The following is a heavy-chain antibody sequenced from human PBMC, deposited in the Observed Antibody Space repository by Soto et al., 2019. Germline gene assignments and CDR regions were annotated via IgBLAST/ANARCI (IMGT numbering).Heavy chain of an antibody. CDR2: INPNSGGT. V-gene: IGHV1-2*02. J-gene: IGHJ6*04. Sequence: ASVKVPCKASGYTFTGYYMHWVRQAPGQGLEWMGWINPNSGGTNYAQKFQGRVTMNRDTSIRTAYMELSRLRSDDTAVYYCARDDGDYGWYPGMEVLGKGTTVX. D-gene: IGHD4-17*01. CDR3: ARDDGDYGWYPGMEV. CDR1: GYTFTGYY.